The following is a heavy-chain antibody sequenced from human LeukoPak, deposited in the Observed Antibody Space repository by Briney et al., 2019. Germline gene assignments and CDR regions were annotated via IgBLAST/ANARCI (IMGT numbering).Heavy chain of an antibody. CDR1: GGSISSYY. Sequence: KTSETLSLTCTVSGGSISSYYWSWIRQPPGKGLEWIGYIYYSGSTNYNPSLKSRVTISVDTSKNQFSLKLSSVTAADTAVYYCARDLGGSGNDYWGQGTLVTVSS. D-gene: IGHD3-16*01. CDR3: ARDLGGSGNDY. CDR2: IYYSGST. V-gene: IGHV4-59*01. J-gene: IGHJ4*02.